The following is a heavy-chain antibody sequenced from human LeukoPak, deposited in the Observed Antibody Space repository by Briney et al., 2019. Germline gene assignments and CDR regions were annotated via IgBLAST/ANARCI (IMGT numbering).Heavy chain of an antibody. D-gene: IGHD1-26*01. J-gene: IGHJ4*02. CDR3: ARARQGATGSYSSLDS. CDR2: INPNSGGT. V-gene: IGHV1-2*02. Sequence: ASVKVSCKASGYTFTDYYIHWVRQAPGQGLEWMGWINPNSGGTNFAQKFQGRVTLTRDTSISTAYMELNSLRSDDTAVYYSARARQGATGSYSSLDSWGQGTLVTVSS. CDR1: GYTFTDYY.